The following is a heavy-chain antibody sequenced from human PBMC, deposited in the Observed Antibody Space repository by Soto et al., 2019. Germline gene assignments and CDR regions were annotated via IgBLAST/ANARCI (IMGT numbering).Heavy chain of an antibody. CDR3: TRVKGYTYAVFDY. J-gene: IGHJ4*02. Sequence: ASVKVSCKASGYTFTSYIMHWVRQAPGQRLEWMGWINAANGDTKYSQKFQGRVIITRDTTASTAYMELSSLRSEDTAVFYCTRVKGYTYAVFDYWGQGTLVNVSS. CDR2: INAANGDT. CDR1: GYTFTSYI. V-gene: IGHV1-3*01. D-gene: IGHD5-18*01.